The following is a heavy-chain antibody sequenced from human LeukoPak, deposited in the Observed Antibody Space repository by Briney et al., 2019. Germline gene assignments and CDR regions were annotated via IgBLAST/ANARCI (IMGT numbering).Heavy chain of an antibody. D-gene: IGHD6-13*01. V-gene: IGHV3-13*01. CDR2: IGTAGDT. CDR1: GVIFSNYD. CDR3: ASSPAYSSSWYAIDT. J-gene: IGHJ5*02. Sequence: PGGFLRLSCAASGVIFSNYDMHWVRQAAGKGLEWVSGIGTAGDTYYPGSVKGRFTISRENAKNSLYLHMNSLSAGDTAMCYCASSPAYSSSWYAIDTWGQGTLVTVSS.